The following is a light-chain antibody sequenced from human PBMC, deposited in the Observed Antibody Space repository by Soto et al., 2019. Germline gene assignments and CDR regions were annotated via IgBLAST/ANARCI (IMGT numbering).Light chain of an antibody. J-gene: IGKJ2*01. CDR2: DAS. CDR1: QSVRSY. CDR3: QQRSNWPHT. Sequence: IVSTQSPATLSLSPGERATLSCRASQSVRSYLAWYQQKPGQAPRLLIYDASKRATGIPARFSGSGSGTDFTLTISSLEPEDSAVYYCQQRSNWPHTFGQGTKLEIK. V-gene: IGKV3-11*01.